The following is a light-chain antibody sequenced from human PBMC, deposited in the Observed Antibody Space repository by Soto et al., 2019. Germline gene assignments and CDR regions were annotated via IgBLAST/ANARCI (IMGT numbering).Light chain of an antibody. J-gene: IGKJ5*01. CDR2: RAS. CDR1: QSVSSK. Sequence: EIVLTQSPGTLSLSPGERATLSCRASQSVSSKLAWYQQKPGQAPRLLIYRASTRASGIPARFSGGGSGTEFTLTISSLQSEDFAVYYCQQYNNGGITFGQGTRLEIK. V-gene: IGKV3-15*01. CDR3: QQYNNGGIT.